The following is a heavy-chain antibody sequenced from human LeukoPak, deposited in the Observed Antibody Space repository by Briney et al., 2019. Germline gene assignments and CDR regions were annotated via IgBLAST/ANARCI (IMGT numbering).Heavy chain of an antibody. CDR1: GGSISSYY. J-gene: IGHJ4*02. D-gene: IGHD3-22*01. Sequence: RPSETLSLTCTVSGGSISSYYWSWIRQPPGKGLEWIGYIYYSGSTNYNPSLKSRVTISVDTSKNQFSLKLSSVTAADTAVYYCARDLDYYDSSGDDYWGQGTLVTVSS. CDR3: ARDLDYYDSSGDDY. V-gene: IGHV4-59*01. CDR2: IYYSGST.